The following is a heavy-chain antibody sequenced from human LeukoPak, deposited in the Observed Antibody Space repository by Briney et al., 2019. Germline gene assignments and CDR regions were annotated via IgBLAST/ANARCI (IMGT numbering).Heavy chain of an antibody. CDR2: IYTSGST. CDR3: ARGSVTTWWFDP. Sequence: SETLSLTCTVSGGSISSYYWSWIRQPAGKGLEWIGRIYTSGSTNYNASLKSRVSMSVDTSKNQFSLKLSSVTAADTAVYYCARGSVTTWWFDPWGQGTLVTVSS. CDR1: GGSISSYY. D-gene: IGHD4-11*01. J-gene: IGHJ5*02. V-gene: IGHV4-4*07.